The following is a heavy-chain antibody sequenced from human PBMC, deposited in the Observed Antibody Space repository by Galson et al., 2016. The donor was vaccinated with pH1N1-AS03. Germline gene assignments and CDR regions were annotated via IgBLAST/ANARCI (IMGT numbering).Heavy chain of an antibody. CDR3: VTHGA. CDR1: AFTFSRYG. D-gene: IGHD3-10*01. V-gene: IGHV3-30*02. Sequence: LRLSCAASAFTFSRYGMHWVRQAPGKGLEWVAFIRSVGDIKFYADSVKGRFTISRDTSKNTLYLQMNSLRDEDTAVYYCVTHGAWGQGALVTVSS. J-gene: IGHJ5*02. CDR2: IRSVGDIK.